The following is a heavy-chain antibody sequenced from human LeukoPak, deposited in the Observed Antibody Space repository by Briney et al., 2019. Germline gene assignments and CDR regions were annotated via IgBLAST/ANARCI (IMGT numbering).Heavy chain of an antibody. CDR1: GFTFSDYY. Sequence: GGSLRLSCAASGFTFSDYYMTWIRQAPGKGLEWVANIKQDGSEKYYVDSVKGRFTISRDNAKNSLYLQMNSLRAEDTAVYYCARDSEGIVVVPAAKGFDYWGQGTLVTVSS. CDR3: ARDSEGIVVVPAAKGFDY. CDR2: IKQDGSEK. J-gene: IGHJ4*02. D-gene: IGHD2-2*01. V-gene: IGHV3-7*01.